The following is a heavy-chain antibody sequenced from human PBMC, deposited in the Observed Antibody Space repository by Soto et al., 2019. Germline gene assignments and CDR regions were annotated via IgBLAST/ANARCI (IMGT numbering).Heavy chain of an antibody. CDR1: GASISSGDYS. CDR3: ARFGHSGGYFPSYFDS. CDR2: IYHSGST. D-gene: IGHD3-22*01. J-gene: IGHJ4*02. V-gene: IGHV4-30-2*01. Sequence: SETLSLTCAVSGASISSGDYSWTWIRQPPGRGLEWIGYIYHSGSTYYNPSLKSRVTISVVRSKNQFFLDLNYVTAADTAVYYCARFGHSGGYFPSYFDSWGQGTLVTVSS.